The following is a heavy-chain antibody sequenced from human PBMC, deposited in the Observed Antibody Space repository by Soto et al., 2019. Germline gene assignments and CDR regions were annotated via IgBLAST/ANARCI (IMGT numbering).Heavy chain of an antibody. J-gene: IGHJ4*02. CDR3: ARRYGSCFDY. Sequence: QVQLQESGPGLVKPSETLSLTCTVSGGSISSYYWSWIRQPPGKGLEWIGYIYYSGSTNYNPSLKSRVTRAIDTSKNQFSLKLSSVAAADTAVYYCARRYGSCFDYWGQGTLVTVSS. CDR1: GGSISSYY. V-gene: IGHV4-59*08. D-gene: IGHD3-10*01. CDR2: IYYSGST.